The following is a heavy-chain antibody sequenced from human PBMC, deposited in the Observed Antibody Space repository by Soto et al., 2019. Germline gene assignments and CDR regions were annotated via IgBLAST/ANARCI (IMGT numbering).Heavy chain of an antibody. CDR2: IYYSGST. CDR3: ASSRDGYNYAFDY. CDR1: GGSISSYY. V-gene: IGHV4-59*01. Sequence: QVQLQESGPGLVKPSETLSLTCTVSGGSISSYYWSWIRQPPGKGLEWIGYIYYSGSTNYNPSLKSRVTISVDTSKSQFSLKLSSVTAADTAVYYCASSRDGYNYAFDYWGQGTLVTVSS. D-gene: IGHD5-12*01. J-gene: IGHJ4*02.